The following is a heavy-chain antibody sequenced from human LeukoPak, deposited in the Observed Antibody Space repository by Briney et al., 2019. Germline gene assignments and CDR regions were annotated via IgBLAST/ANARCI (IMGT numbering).Heavy chain of an antibody. CDR2: ISAYNGNT. Sequence: ASVKVSCKASGNTFTSYGISWVRQAPGQGLEWMGWISAYNGNTNYAQKLQGRVTMTTDTSTSTAYMELRSLRSDDTAVYYCAIHPWTSGSYSWFDPWGQGTLVTVSS. V-gene: IGHV1-18*01. CDR3: AIHPWTSGSYSWFDP. CDR1: GNTFTSYG. J-gene: IGHJ5*02. D-gene: IGHD1-26*01.